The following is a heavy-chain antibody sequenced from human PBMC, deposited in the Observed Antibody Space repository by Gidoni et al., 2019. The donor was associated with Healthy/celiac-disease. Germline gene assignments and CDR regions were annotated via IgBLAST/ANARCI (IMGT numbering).Heavy chain of an antibody. Sequence: QVQLQESGPGLVKPSEPLSLTCTVSGGSISSYYWSWIRQPPGKGLEWIGYIYYSGSTNYNPALKSRVTISVDTSKNQFSLKLSSVTAADTAVYYCARQHGSGSYYYGGNWFDPWGQGTLVTVSS. J-gene: IGHJ5*02. D-gene: IGHD3-10*01. CDR3: ARQHGSGSYYYGGNWFDP. CDR1: GGSISSYY. V-gene: IGHV4-59*08. CDR2: IYYSGST.